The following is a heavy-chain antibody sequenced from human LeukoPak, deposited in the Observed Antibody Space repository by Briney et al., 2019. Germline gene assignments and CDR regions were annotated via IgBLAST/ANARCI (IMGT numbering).Heavy chain of an antibody. D-gene: IGHD3-22*01. CDR2: ISAYNGNT. CDR1: GYTFTSYG. V-gene: IGHV1-18*01. CDR3: ARGLARSHYYDSSGYYANWFDP. J-gene: IGHJ5*02. Sequence: ASVKVPCKASGYTFTSYGISWVRQAPGQGLEWMGWISAYNGNTNYAQKLQGRVTMTTDTSTSTAYMELRSLRSDDTAVYYCARGLARSHYYDSSGYYANWFDPWGQGTLVTVSS.